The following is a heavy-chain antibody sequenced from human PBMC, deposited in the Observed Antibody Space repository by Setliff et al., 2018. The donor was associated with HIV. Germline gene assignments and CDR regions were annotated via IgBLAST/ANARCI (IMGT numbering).Heavy chain of an antibody. CDR3: ITHYYDSSGFSPNYFDS. CDR2: IGSKTYGGTT. CDR1: GFTFSSYA. J-gene: IGHJ4*02. Sequence: PGGSLRLSCAASGFTFSSYAMSWVRQAPGKGLEWVGFIGSKTYGGTTEYAAPMKGRFTISRDDSKNMVFLQMNSLKTEDTAVYYCITHYYDSSGFSPNYFDSWGQGTLVTVSS. D-gene: IGHD3-22*01. V-gene: IGHV3-49*04.